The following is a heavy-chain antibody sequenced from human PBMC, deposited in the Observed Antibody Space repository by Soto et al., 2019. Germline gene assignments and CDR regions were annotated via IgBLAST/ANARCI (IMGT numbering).Heavy chain of an antibody. J-gene: IGHJ4*02. CDR2: IYHSGST. CDR1: GGSISSSNW. Sequence: PSETLSLTCAVSGGSISSSNWWSWVRQPPGKGLEWIGEIYHSGSTNYNPSLKSRVTISVDKSKNQFSLKLSSVTAADTAVYYCATGTAKGYSSSFPFVYWGQGTLVTVSS. CDR3: ATGTAKGYSSSFPFVY. V-gene: IGHV4-4*02. D-gene: IGHD6-6*01.